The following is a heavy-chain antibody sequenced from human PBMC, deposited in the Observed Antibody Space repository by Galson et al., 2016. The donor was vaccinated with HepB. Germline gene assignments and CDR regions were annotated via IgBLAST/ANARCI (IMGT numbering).Heavy chain of an antibody. CDR1: GCSSSTYD. D-gene: IGHD2-2*01. Sequence: SLKLSCAASGCSSSTYDMTWVRQAPGKGLEWVATINGPSTVTPYADSVKGRFTVSTDNSRDTLYLQMSSLRPEDTAIYYCAIVVPTGGHIFDSWGQGSLVTVSA. J-gene: IGHJ4*02. V-gene: IGHV3-23*01. CDR2: INGPSTVT. CDR3: AIVVPTGGHIFDS.